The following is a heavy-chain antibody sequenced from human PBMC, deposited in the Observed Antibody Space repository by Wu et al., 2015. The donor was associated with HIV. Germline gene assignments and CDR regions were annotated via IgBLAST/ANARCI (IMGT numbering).Heavy chain of an antibody. Sequence: QGQLVQSGADVKKPGASVKVSCQASGYIFTGHHIFWVRQAPGQGLEWMGWINPNRGGTKYAQRFQGRVTMTRDTAVSTTYMELSSLRSDDTAVYYCARLQSLHGLYSNADYWGQGTLVTVSS. CDR2: INPNRGGT. V-gene: IGHV1-2*02. CDR3: ARLQSLHGLYSNADY. CDR1: GYIFTGHH. J-gene: IGHJ4*02. D-gene: IGHD4-11*01.